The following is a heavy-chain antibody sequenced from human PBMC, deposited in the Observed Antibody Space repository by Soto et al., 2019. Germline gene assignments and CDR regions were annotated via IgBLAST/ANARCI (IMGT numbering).Heavy chain of an antibody. J-gene: IGHJ4*02. Sequence: QVQLQESGPGLVKPLETLSLTCTVSGGSISNYYWSWIRQPPGKGLEWIGYIHYSGSTKYNPSLNSRVAISADTSKNQFALTLSSVTAADTAMYYCARGHYDFWSGYFATIDYWGQGTLVTVS. D-gene: IGHD3-3*01. CDR3: ARGHYDFWSGYFATIDY. CDR1: GGSISNYY. CDR2: IHYSGST. V-gene: IGHV4-59*08.